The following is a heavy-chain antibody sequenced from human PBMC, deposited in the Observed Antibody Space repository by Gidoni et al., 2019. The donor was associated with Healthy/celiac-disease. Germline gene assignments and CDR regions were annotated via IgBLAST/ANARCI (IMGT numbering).Heavy chain of an antibody. J-gene: IGHJ4*02. CDR2: SNTNTGNP. V-gene: IGHV7-4-1*02. CDR3: ARRGFGSSTSCPWAFDF. CDR1: GFTFTLSA. D-gene: IGHD2-2*01. Sequence: VQLVHSGSELTRPGASVPVSCKPAGFTFTLSALNWVRQAPGQGLEWMGWSNTNTGNPTYAQPFTGRFVFSLDTSVSTAYLQTSSLKAEDTAVYYCARRGFGSSTSCPWAFDFWGQGTLVTVSS.